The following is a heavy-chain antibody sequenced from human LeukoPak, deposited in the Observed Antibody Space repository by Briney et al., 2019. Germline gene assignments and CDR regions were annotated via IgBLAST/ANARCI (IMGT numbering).Heavy chain of an antibody. D-gene: IGHD4-17*01. CDR2: ISYDGGLK. Sequence: GGSLRLSCVGSGFTFSSNAIHWVRQTPGKGLEWVAVISYDGGLKYYADSVKGRFTISRDNSKNTLYLQMNNLRSDDTAVYYCARVDYGDYEMIDYWGQGTLVTVSS. J-gene: IGHJ4*02. V-gene: IGHV3-30-3*01. CDR1: GFTFSSNA. CDR3: ARVDYGDYEMIDY.